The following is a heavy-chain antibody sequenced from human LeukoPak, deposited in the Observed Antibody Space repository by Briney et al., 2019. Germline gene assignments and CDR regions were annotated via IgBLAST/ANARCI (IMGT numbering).Heavy chain of an antibody. CDR1: GYTFTGYY. CDR2: INPNSGGT. D-gene: IGHD2-2*01. Sequence: GASVKVSCKASGYTFTGYYMHWVRQAPGQGLEWMGRINPNSGGTNYAQKFQGRVTMTRDTSISTAYMELSRLRSDDTAMYYCARHESLNPYCSSTSCYDYWGQGTLVTVSS. V-gene: IGHV1-2*06. CDR3: ARHESLNPYCSSTSCYDY. J-gene: IGHJ4*02.